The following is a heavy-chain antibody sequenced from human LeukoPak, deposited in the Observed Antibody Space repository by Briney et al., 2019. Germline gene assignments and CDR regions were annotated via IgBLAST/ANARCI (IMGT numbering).Heavy chain of an antibody. J-gene: IGHJ6*03. CDR1: DGSCSGQY. Sequence: SETLSISCAVYDGSCSGQYWSWIRKHPGKGLEWIGEINHSGSTNYNPSLKSRVTISVDTSKNQFSLKLSSVTAADTAVYYCAREKSSNSNPVYYMDVWGKGTTVTVSS. CDR3: AREKSSNSNPVYYMDV. CDR2: INHSGST. D-gene: IGHD6-6*01. V-gene: IGHV4-34*01.